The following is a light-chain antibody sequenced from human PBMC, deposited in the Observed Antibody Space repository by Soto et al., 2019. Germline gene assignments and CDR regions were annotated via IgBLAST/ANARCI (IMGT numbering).Light chain of an antibody. CDR1: TSDIAVYNY. CDR3: NSYTSASFYV. Sequence: QSALAQPASVSGSPGQSITISCTGTTSDIAVYNYVSWYQQHPGKAPKLLIYEVTSRASGVSHRFSGSKSGNTASLTISGLQAEDEAEYYCNSYTSASFYVFGTGTKVTVL. J-gene: IGLJ1*01. V-gene: IGLV2-14*01. CDR2: EVT.